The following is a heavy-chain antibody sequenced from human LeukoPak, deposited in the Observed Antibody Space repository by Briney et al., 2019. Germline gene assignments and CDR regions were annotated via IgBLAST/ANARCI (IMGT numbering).Heavy chain of an antibody. CDR2: MNPNSGNT. Sequence: ASVKVSCKASGYTFTSYDINWVRQATGQGLEWMGWMNPNSGNTGYAQKFQGRVTMTRNTSISTAYMELSSLRSDDTAVYYCARLITYGDYETYYYYGMDVWGQGTTVTVSS. CDR3: ARLITYGDYETYYYYGMDV. D-gene: IGHD4-17*01. CDR1: GYTFTSYD. J-gene: IGHJ6*02. V-gene: IGHV1-8*01.